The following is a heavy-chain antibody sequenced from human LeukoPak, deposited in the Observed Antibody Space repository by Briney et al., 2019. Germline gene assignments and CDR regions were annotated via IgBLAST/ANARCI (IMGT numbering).Heavy chain of an antibody. Sequence: PGGSLRLSCAASGFTFNDYYMSWIRQATGKGLEWLSYINIGGTNTHYADSVKGRFTISRDNAKKSPYLEMNNLRAEDTAVYYCATDGAGFDPWGQGVLVTVSS. V-gene: IGHV3-11*01. J-gene: IGHJ5*02. CDR1: GFTFNDYY. CDR2: INIGGTNT. CDR3: ATDGAGFDP.